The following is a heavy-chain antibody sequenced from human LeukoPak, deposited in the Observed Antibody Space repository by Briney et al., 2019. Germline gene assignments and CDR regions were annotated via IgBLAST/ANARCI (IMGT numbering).Heavy chain of an antibody. CDR3: AKRAAYSRSSLVLPFDAFDL. V-gene: IGHV3-30*04. CDR1: GFTFSSYA. Sequence: GGSLRLSCAASGFTFSSYAMHWVRQAPGKGLEWVAVISYDGSNKCYADSVKGRFTISRDNSNNTLYLQMNSLRAEDTAVYYCAKRAAYSRSSLVLPFDAFDLWGQGTMVTVSS. J-gene: IGHJ3*01. CDR2: ISYDGSNK. D-gene: IGHD6-6*01.